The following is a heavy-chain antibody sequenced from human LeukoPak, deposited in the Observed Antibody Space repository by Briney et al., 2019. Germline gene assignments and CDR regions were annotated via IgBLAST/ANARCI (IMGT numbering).Heavy chain of an antibody. D-gene: IGHD2-2*01. CDR1: GYTFTGYY. CDR3: ARDCSSDTANWFDP. CDR2: INPNSGGT. Sequence: ASVKVSCKASGYTFTGYYMHWVRQAPGQGLEGMGWINPNSGGTNYAQKFQGRVTMTRDTSISTAYMELSRLRSDDTAVYYCARDCSSDTANWFDPWGQGTLVTVSS. J-gene: IGHJ5*02. V-gene: IGHV1-2*02.